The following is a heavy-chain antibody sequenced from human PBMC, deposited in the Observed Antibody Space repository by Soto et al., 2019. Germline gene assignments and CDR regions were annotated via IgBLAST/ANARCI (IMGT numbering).Heavy chain of an antibody. D-gene: IGHD6-6*01. CDR1: GDSINSDKYY. CDR2: INYRGNT. CDR3: ARRPEYSSSSGYYYYYMDV. V-gene: IGHV4-39*01. Sequence: PSETLSLTCSVSGDSINSDKYYWGWILQPPGKGLEWIGSINYRGNTYYNPSLQTRVTISLDKSKSQFSLKLNSVTAADSAVYYCARRPEYSSSSGYYYYYMDVWGKGTTVTVSS. J-gene: IGHJ6*03.